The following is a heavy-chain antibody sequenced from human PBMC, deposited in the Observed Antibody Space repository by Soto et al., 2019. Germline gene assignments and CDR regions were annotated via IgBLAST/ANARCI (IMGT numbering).Heavy chain of an antibody. CDR2: ISNDGSST. V-gene: IGHV3-74*01. Sequence: EVQLVESGGGLVQPGGSLRLSCVASGFTFSRYWMHWVRQAPGKGLVWVSSISNDGSSTSYADPVKGRFTISRDNAKNTLYLQMNSLRAEDTALYYCARLPNKSPHNWGQGPLVIVSP. J-gene: IGHJ4*02. CDR1: GFTFSRYW. CDR3: ARLPNKSPHN.